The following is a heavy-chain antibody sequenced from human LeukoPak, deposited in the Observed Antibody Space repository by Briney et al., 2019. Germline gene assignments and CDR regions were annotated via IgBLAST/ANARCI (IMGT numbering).Heavy chain of an antibody. CDR2: IYTSGST. CDR3: ARAPRYSNWFDP. J-gene: IGHJ5*02. CDR1: GGSISSGSYY. D-gene: IGHD3-16*02. V-gene: IGHV4-61*02. Sequence: SETLSLTCTVSGGSISSGSYYWSWIRQPAGKGLEWIGRIYTSGSTNYTPSLKSRVTISVHTSKNQFSLKLSSVTAADTAVYYCARAPRYSNWFDPWGQGTLVTASS.